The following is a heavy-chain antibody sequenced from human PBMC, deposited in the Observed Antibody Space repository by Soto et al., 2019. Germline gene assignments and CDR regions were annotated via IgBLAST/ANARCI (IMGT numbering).Heavy chain of an antibody. Sequence: GGSLRLSCAASGFTFSSSAMHWVRQAPGKGLEWVATISHDGINKYYADSMKGPFTITRDNSKNTLYLQMNTVRPEDTDVYYCTRGADWFDSWGQGTLVTVSS. J-gene: IGHJ5*01. CDR3: TRGADWFDS. V-gene: IGHV3-30-3*01. CDR1: GFTFSSSA. CDR2: ISHDGINK.